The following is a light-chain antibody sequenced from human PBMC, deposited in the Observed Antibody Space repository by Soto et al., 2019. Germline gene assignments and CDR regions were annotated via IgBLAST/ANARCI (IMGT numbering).Light chain of an antibody. CDR2: ATS. J-gene: IGKJ1*01. Sequence: DIQMTQSPSSLSASVGDRVTITCRASQSITTYLNWYQQKPGKAPKLLIYATSSLQSGVPSRFSGSGSGTEFTLTISSLQPDDFATYYCQQYETFSGTFGPGTKV. CDR1: QSITTY. CDR3: QQYETFSGT. V-gene: IGKV1-39*01.